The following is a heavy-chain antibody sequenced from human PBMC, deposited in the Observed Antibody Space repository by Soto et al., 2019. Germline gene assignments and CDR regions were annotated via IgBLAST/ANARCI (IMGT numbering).Heavy chain of an antibody. CDR3: ARDFEY. J-gene: IGHJ4*02. CDR1: GFTFSTFW. V-gene: IGHV3-74*01. Sequence: PGGSLRLSCEASGFTFSTFWMHWVRQAPGKGLVWVSRINSDGSSTNYADSVKGRVTISRDNAKNMLYLQMNSLRAEDTAVYYCARDFEYWGQGTLFTVSS. CDR2: INSDGSST.